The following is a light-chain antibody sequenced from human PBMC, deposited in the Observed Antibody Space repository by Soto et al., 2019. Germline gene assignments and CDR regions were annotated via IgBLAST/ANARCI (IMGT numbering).Light chain of an antibody. CDR2: GAS. V-gene: IGKV3-20*01. Sequence: EIVLTQSPGTLSLSPGERATLSCRASQSVSTSYLAWYQQNPAQPPRLLIYGASRRATGIPDRFSGSGSGADFTLTISRLEPEDFAVYYCQQYGSSPFTFGQGTELEIK. J-gene: IGKJ2*01. CDR3: QQYGSSPFT. CDR1: QSVSTSY.